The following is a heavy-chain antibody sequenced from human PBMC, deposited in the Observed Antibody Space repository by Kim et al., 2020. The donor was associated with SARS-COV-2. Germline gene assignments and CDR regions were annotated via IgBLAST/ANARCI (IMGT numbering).Heavy chain of an antibody. CDR1: GYTFTSYA. Sequence: ASVKVSCKASGYTFTSYAMHWVRQAPGQRLEWMGWINAGNGNTKYSQKFQGRVTITRDTSASTAYMELSSLRSEDTAVYYCARDLLLRFSGKITMILPGDPWGQGTLVTVSS. CDR3: ARDLLLRFSGKITMILPGDP. CDR2: INAGNGNT. V-gene: IGHV1-3*01. J-gene: IGHJ5*02. D-gene: IGHD3-22*01.